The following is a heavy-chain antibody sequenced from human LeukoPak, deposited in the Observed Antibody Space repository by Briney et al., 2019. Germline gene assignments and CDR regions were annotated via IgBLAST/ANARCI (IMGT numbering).Heavy chain of an antibody. Sequence: GGSLRLSCAASGFTFSDYYMSWIRQAPGKGLGWVSYIISSGSNIYYADSVKGRFTISRDNAKNSLYLQMNSLRAEDTAVYYCARDSCSSGSCPFGYWGQGTLVTVSS. CDR2: IISSGSNI. J-gene: IGHJ4*02. CDR3: ARDSCSSGSCPFGY. CDR1: GFTFSDYY. V-gene: IGHV3-11*01. D-gene: IGHD2-15*01.